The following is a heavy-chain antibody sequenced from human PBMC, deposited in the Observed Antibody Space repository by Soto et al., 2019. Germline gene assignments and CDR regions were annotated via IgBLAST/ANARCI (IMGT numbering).Heavy chain of an antibody. J-gene: IGHJ4*02. CDR1: GFTFSNYP. V-gene: IGHV3-30-3*01. CDR2: ISHDGSNK. Sequence: GGSLRLSCAASGFTFSNYPMHWVRQAPGKGLEWVAVISHDGSNKYYADSVKGRFTISRGNSNDTLSLQMNSLRAEDTALYYCARDRGRWSPGDYWGQGTLVTVSS. CDR3: ARDRGRWSPGDY. D-gene: IGHD2-8*01.